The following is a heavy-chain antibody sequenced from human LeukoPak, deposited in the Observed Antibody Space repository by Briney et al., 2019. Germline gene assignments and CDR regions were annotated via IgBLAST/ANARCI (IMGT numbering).Heavy chain of an antibody. CDR1: GGSISSHY. CDR2: IYYSGST. CDR3: ARVIAAARKPYYYYMDV. J-gene: IGHJ6*03. V-gene: IGHV4-59*11. D-gene: IGHD6-13*01. Sequence: PSETLSLTCTVSGGSISSHYWSWIRQPPGKGLEWIGYIYYSGSTNYKPSLKSRVTISVDTSKNQFSLKLSSVTAADTAVYYCARVIAAARKPYYYYMDVWGKGTTVTVSS.